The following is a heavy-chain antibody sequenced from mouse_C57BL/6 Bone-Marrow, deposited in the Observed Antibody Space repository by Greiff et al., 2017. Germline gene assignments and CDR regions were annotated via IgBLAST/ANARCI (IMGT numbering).Heavy chain of an antibody. CDR1: GFTFTDYY. V-gene: IGHV7-3*01. Sequence: EVKLVESGGGLVQPGGSLSLSCAASGFTFTDYYMSWVRQPPGTALEWLGFIRNKANGYPTEYSASVKGRFTISRDNSKSILYLHMKALRAEDSATYYCARYYGSSFHYFDYWGQGTTLTVSS. D-gene: IGHD1-1*01. J-gene: IGHJ2*01. CDR3: ARYYGSSFHYFDY. CDR2: IRNKANGYPT.